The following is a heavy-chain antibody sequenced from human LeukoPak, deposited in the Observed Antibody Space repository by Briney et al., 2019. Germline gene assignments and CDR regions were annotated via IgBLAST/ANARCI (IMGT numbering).Heavy chain of an antibody. CDR1: GGSISSYY. Sequence: KTSETLSLTCTVSGGSISSYYRSWIRQPPGKGLEWIGYIYYSGSTNYNPSLKSRVTISVDTSKNQFSLKLSSVPAADTAVYYCARGIAAFEFDYWGQGTLVTVSS. V-gene: IGHV4-59*01. CDR2: IYYSGST. CDR3: ARGIAAFEFDY. J-gene: IGHJ4*02. D-gene: IGHD6-6*01.